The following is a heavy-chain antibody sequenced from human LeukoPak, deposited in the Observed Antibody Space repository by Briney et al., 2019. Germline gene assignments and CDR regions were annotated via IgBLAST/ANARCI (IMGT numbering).Heavy chain of an antibody. Sequence: PGGSLRLSCAASGFTFSSYWMSWVRQAPGKGLEWVANIKPDGSEKYYVDSVKGRFTISRDNAKNSLYLQMNSLRAEDTAVYYCAMGRLFEPAVYWGQGTLVTVSS. V-gene: IGHV3-7*01. CDR3: AMGRLFEPAVY. D-gene: IGHD6-25*01. J-gene: IGHJ4*02. CDR2: IKPDGSEK. CDR1: GFTFSSYW.